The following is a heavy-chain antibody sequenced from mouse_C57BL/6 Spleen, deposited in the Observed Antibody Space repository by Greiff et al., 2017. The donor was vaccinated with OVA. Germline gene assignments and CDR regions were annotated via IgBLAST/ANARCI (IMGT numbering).Heavy chain of an antibody. V-gene: IGHV1-64*01. CDR3: ARGEKTTVVATRYFEV. J-gene: IGHJ1*03. CDR1: GYTFTSYW. D-gene: IGHD1-1*01. Sequence: VQLQQPGAELVKPGASVKLSCKASGYTFTSYWMHWVKQRPGQGLEWIGMIHPNSGSTNYNEKFKSKATLTVDKSSSTAYMQLSSLTSEDSAVYYCARGEKTTVVATRYFEVWGTGTTLTASS. CDR2: IHPNSGST.